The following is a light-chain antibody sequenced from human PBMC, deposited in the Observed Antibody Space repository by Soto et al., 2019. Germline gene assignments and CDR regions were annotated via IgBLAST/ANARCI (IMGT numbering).Light chain of an antibody. CDR3: SSYTSSSTFYV. CDR2: DVS. J-gene: IGLJ1*01. V-gene: IGLV2-14*01. Sequence: QSVLTQPASVSGSPGQSITISCTGTSSDVGGYNYVSWYQQHPGKAPKVMIFDVSNRPSGVSNRFSGSKSGNTASLTISGLQAEDEADYYCSSYTSSSTFYVFGTGTQLTVL. CDR1: SSDVGGYNY.